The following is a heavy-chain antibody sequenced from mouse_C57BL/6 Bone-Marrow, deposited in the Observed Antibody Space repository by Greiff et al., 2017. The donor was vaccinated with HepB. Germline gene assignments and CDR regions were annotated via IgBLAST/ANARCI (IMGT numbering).Heavy chain of an antibody. CDR1: GFTFSSYA. CDR3: ARVKNSLYAMDY. J-gene: IGHJ4*01. CDR2: ISDGGSYT. Sequence: EVKLLESGGGLVKPGGSLKLSCAASGFTFSSYAMSWVRQTPEKRLEWVATISDGGSYTYYPDNVKGRFTISRDNAKNNLYLQMSHLKSEDTAMYYCARVKNSLYAMDYWVQGTSVTVSA. V-gene: IGHV5-4*03.